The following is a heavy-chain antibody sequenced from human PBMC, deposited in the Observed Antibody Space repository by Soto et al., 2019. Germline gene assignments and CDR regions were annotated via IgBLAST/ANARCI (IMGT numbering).Heavy chain of an antibody. CDR2: ISSSSSTI. J-gene: IGHJ4*02. D-gene: IGHD3-10*01. Sequence: GGSLRLSCAASGFTFSSYSMNWVRQAPGKGLEWVSYISSSSSTIYYADSVKGRFTISRDNAKNSLYLQMNSLRAEDTAVYYCARDLSPRVSYYYGSGSYYPFDYWGQGTLVTVSS. CDR3: ARDLSPRVSYYYGSGSYYPFDY. CDR1: GFTFSSYS. V-gene: IGHV3-48*01.